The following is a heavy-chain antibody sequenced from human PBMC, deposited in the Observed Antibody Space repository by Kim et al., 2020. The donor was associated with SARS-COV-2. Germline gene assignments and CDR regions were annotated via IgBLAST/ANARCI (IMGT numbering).Heavy chain of an antibody. CDR3: ARRLRDGYNYGFDY. D-gene: IGHD5-12*01. V-gene: IGHV5-51*01. J-gene: IGHJ4*02. Sequence: SPSFQGQVTISADKSISTAYLQWSSLKASDTAMYYCARRLRDGYNYGFDYWGQGTLVTVSS.